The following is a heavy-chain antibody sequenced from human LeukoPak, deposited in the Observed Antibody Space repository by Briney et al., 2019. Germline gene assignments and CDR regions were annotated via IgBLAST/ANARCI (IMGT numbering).Heavy chain of an antibody. Sequence: GGSLRLSCAVSGFTFSTRSMNWVRQAPGKGLEWVSYIISSSNTIYYADSVKGRFTISRDNARNSLYLQMNSLRAEDTAVYYCARGLGHGSGSPRMDVWGKGTTVTVSS. D-gene: IGHD3-10*01. V-gene: IGHV3-48*01. J-gene: IGHJ6*04. CDR2: IISSSNTI. CDR3: ARGLGHGSGSPRMDV. CDR1: GFTFSTRS.